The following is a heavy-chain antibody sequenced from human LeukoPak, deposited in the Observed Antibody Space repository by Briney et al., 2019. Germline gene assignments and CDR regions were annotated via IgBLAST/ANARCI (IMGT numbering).Heavy chain of an antibody. CDR3: AKDKDRVAADY. J-gene: IGHJ4*02. D-gene: IGHD2-15*01. V-gene: IGHV3-30*02. Sequence: GGSLRLSCAVSGFTFSSFGFHWVRQAPGKGLEWVAFIRYDGNDQYYADPVKGRFTVSRDNSKNTLYLQMNSLRAEDTAVYYCAKDKDRVAADYWGQGTLVTVSS. CDR2: IRYDGNDQ. CDR1: GFTFSSFG.